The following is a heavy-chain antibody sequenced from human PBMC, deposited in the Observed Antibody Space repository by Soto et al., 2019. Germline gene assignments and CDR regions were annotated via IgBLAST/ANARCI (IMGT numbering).Heavy chain of an antibody. D-gene: IGHD3-3*01. CDR3: ARSPGWDYDFWSGYYIDYYGMDV. V-gene: IGHV1-2*04. J-gene: IGHJ6*02. CDR2: INPNSGGT. CDR1: GYTFTVYY. Sequence: ASVKVSCKASGYTFTVYYMHGVRQAPLQWLEWMGCINPNSGGTNYAQKFQGWVTMTRDTSISTAYMELSRLRSDDTAVYYCARSPGWDYDFWSGYYIDYYGMDVWGQGTTVTVSS.